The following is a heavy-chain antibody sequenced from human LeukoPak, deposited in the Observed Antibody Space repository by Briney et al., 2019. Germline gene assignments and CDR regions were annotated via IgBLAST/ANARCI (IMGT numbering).Heavy chain of an antibody. CDR3: ARAGRERGYSYCAGFDY. J-gene: IGHJ4*02. CDR2: NYSGGRT. V-gene: IGHV3-66*01. D-gene: IGHD5-18*01. Sequence: GGSLRLSCAASGFTVSSNYMRWVRQAPAKGLEWVSVNYSGGRTYYAESVKRRFTISTDNSRNTLCLQMNSLRAEDTAVYYCARAGRERGYSYCAGFDYWGQGTLVTVSS. CDR1: GFTVSSNY.